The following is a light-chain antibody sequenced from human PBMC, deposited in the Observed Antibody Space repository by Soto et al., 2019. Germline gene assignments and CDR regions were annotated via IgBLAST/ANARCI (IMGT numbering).Light chain of an antibody. CDR3: QQSFRSPIT. CDR1: QTISTY. CDR2: GAS. Sequence: DIQMTQSPSPLSASVGDRVTITCRASQTISTYLNWYQQKPGKAPKLLIYGASSLQSGVPSRFSGSGSGTDFTLTISSLQPEDFGTYYCQQSFRSPITFGQGTRLEI. V-gene: IGKV1-39*01. J-gene: IGKJ5*01.